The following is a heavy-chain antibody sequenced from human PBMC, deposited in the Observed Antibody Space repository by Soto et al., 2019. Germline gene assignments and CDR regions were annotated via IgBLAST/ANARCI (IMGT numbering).Heavy chain of an antibody. D-gene: IGHD3-22*01. CDR1: GFTFSDYY. V-gene: IGHV3-11*03. CDR2: ISSSSSFT. Sequence: GGSLRLSCAASGFTFSDYYISWIRQAPGKGLEWVSYISSSSSFTNYGDSVKGRSTISRDNAKNSLYLQMNSLRAEDTAVYYCTTLQPVVVIGGPNDYWGQGTLVTVS. J-gene: IGHJ4*02. CDR3: TTLQPVVVIGGPNDY.